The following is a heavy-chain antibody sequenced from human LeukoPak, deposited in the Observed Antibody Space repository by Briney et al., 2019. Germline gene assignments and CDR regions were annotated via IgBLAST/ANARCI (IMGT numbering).Heavy chain of an antibody. CDR2: IRYDGSDQ. Sequence: GGSLRLSCAASRFSFSGHGMHWVRQAPGKGLEWVAFIRYDGSDQYYADSVKGRFTISRDNSKNTLSLQMNSLRPEDTAVYYCARDGRQLERHPSFDPWGQGTLVTVSS. J-gene: IGHJ5*02. V-gene: IGHV3-30*02. CDR1: RFSFSGHG. D-gene: IGHD1-1*01. CDR3: ARDGRQLERHPSFDP.